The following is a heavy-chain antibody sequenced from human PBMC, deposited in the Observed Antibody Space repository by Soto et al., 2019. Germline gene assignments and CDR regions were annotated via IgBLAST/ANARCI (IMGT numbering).Heavy chain of an antibody. V-gene: IGHV1-69*13. Sequence: ASVKVSCKASGGTFSSYAISWVRQAPGQGLEWMGGIIPIFGTANYAQKFQGRVTITADESTSTAYMELSSLRSEDTAVYYCAREGTQRDYDSSGYPVDYWGQGTLVTVSS. CDR3: AREGTQRDYDSSGYPVDY. CDR2: IIPIFGTA. CDR1: GGTFSSYA. J-gene: IGHJ4*02. D-gene: IGHD3-22*01.